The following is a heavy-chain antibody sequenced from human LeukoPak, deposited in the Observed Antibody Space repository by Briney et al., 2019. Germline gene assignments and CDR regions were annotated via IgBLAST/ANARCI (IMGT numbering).Heavy chain of an antibody. Sequence: SETLSLTCTVSGGSISSYYWSWIRQPAGKGLEWIGRIYTSGSTNYNPSLKSRVTMSVDTSKNQFSLKLSSVTAADTAVYYCARRSRSYYDFWSGHYYMDVWGKGTTVTVSS. J-gene: IGHJ6*03. V-gene: IGHV4-4*07. CDR1: GGSISSYY. CDR2: IYTSGST. D-gene: IGHD3-3*01. CDR3: ARRSRSYYDFWSGHYYMDV.